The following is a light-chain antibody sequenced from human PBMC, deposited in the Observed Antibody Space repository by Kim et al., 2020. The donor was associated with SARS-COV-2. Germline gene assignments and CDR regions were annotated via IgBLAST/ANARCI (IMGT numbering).Light chain of an antibody. CDR3: QQYYSPPWT. J-gene: IGKJ1*01. V-gene: IGKV4-1*01. Sequence: DIVMTQSPDSLAVSLGERATINCKSSQSVLYSSNNKNYLAWYQQKPGQPPKLLIYWASTRESGVPDRFSGSGSGTDFTLTISSLQAEDVAVYYCQQYYSPPWTFGLGTKVEI. CDR1: QSVLYSSNNKNY. CDR2: WAS.